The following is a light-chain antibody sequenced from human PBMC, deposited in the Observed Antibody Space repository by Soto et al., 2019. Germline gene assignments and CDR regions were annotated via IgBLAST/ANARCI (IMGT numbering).Light chain of an antibody. CDR3: QSYDGRLSGSYV. J-gene: IGLJ1*01. CDR1: SSNIGAGYD. CDR2: GNN. Sequence: QAVLTQPPSVSGAPGQRVSISCTGSSSNIGAGYDVHWYQHLPGTAPKLLIYGNNNRPSGVPDRFSGSKSGTSASLAITGLQAEDEADYYCQSYDGRLSGSYVFGPGTKLTVL. V-gene: IGLV1-40*01.